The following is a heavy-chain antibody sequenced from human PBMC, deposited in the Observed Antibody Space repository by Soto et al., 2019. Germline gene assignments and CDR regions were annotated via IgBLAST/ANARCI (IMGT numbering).Heavy chain of an antibody. Sequence: QVQLVESGGGVVQPGRSLRLSCAASGFTFSSYGMHWVRQAPGKGLEWVAVISYDGSNKYYADSLKGRFTISRDNSKNTLYLQMNSLRAEDTAVYYCAKDSLPPIVVPAAKGVLEWSHSYMDVWGKGTTVTVSS. V-gene: IGHV3-30*18. CDR2: ISYDGSNK. CDR3: AKDSLPPIVVPAAKGVLEWSHSYMDV. CDR1: GFTFSSYG. J-gene: IGHJ6*03. D-gene: IGHD2-2*01.